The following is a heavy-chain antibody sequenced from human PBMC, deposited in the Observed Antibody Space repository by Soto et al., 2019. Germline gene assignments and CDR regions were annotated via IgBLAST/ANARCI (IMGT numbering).Heavy chain of an antibody. CDR2: VNWNGRTT. V-gene: IGHV3-9*01. CDR3: AKPREYNYALDH. CDR1: GFTFDDYV. Sequence: SLRLSCAASGFTFDDYVMHWVRQAPGKGLEWVASVNWNGRTTLYAAAVKGRFSVSRDNGKNSLYLEMTSLRPNDTALYFCAKPREYNYALDHWGQGILVTVSS. D-gene: IGHD2-2*01. J-gene: IGHJ4*02.